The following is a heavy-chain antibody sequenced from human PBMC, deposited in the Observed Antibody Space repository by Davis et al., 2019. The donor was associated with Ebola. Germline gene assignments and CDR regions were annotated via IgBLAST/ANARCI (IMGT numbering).Heavy chain of an antibody. CDR2: LSGSGGST. V-gene: IGHV3-23*01. Sequence: GGSLRLSCAASGFTFSSYAMGWVRQAPGKGLEWVSALSGSGGSTYSADSVKGRFTISRDNSKNTLDLQMNSLRAEDTAVYYCAKDVDTAMVLPFDYWGQGTLVTVSS. J-gene: IGHJ4*02. D-gene: IGHD5-18*01. CDR3: AKDVDTAMVLPFDY. CDR1: GFTFSSYA.